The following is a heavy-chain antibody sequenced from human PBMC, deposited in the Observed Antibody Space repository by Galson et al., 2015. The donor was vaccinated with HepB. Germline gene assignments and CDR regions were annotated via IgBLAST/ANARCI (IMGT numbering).Heavy chain of an antibody. Sequence: SLRLSCAASGFTFSSYDMHWVRQAPGEGLEWVALISYDGNNEDYADSVKGRFIISRDNSENTLYLQMKRLRPEDTAVYYCVRDKVIRGVVISEEDSWGQGTLVTVSS. CDR3: VRDKVIRGVVISEEDS. CDR1: GFTFSSYD. D-gene: IGHD3-10*01. V-gene: IGHV3-30*03. CDR2: ISYDGNNE. J-gene: IGHJ4*02.